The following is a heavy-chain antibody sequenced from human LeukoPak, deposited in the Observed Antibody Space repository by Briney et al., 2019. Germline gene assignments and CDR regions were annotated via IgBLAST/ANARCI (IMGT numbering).Heavy chain of an antibody. D-gene: IGHD5-12*01. Sequence: SVKVSCKASEGTFSSYAISWVRQAPGQGLEWMGGIIPIFGTANYAQKFQGRVTITADESTSTAYMELSSLRSEDTAVYYCARDSSTIRTPGTFDYWGQGTLVTVSS. V-gene: IGHV1-69*13. J-gene: IGHJ4*02. CDR3: ARDSSTIRTPGTFDY. CDR1: EGTFSSYA. CDR2: IIPIFGTA.